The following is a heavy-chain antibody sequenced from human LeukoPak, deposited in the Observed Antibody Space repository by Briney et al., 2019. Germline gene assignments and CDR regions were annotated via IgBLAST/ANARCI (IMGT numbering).Heavy chain of an antibody. Sequence: ETLSLTCTVSGGSISSYYWSWIRQPPGKGLEWIGYIYYSGNTNYNPSLKSRVTISVDTSKNQFSLKLGSVTAADTAVYYCARDRWYSSSSRTYYYGMDVWGQGTTVTVSS. V-gene: IGHV4-59*01. J-gene: IGHJ6*02. CDR3: ARDRWYSSSSRTYYYGMDV. D-gene: IGHD6-6*01. CDR1: GGSISSYY. CDR2: IYYSGNT.